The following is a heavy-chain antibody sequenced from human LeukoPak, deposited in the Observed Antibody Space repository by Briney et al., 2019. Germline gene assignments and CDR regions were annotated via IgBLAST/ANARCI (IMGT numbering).Heavy chain of an antibody. V-gene: IGHV3-15*01. D-gene: IGHD2-21*02. CDR2: IKSKTDGGTT. J-gene: IGHJ4*02. Sequence: PGGSLRLSCAASGFTFSNAWMSWVRQAPGKGLEWVGRIKSKTDGGTTDYAAPVKGRFTISRGDSKNTLYLQMNSLKTEDTAVYYCTTEYCGGDCYFDYWGQGTLVTVSS. CDR1: GFTFSNAW. CDR3: TTEYCGGDCYFDY.